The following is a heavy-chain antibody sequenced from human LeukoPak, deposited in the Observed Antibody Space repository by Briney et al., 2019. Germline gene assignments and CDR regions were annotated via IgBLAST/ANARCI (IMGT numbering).Heavy chain of an antibody. Sequence: SVKVSCKASGGTFSSYAISWVRQAPGQGLEWTGGIIPIFGTANYAQKFQGRVTITADESTSTAYMELSSLRSEDTAVYYCARETMRYCSSTSCYKGEFDYWGQGTLVTASS. CDR3: ARETMRYCSSTSCYKGEFDY. V-gene: IGHV1-69*13. D-gene: IGHD2-2*02. CDR1: GGTFSSYA. J-gene: IGHJ4*02. CDR2: IIPIFGTA.